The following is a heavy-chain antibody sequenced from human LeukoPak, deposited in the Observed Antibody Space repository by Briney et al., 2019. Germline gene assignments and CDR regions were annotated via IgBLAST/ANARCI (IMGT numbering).Heavy chain of an antibody. CDR1: GYTFTSYG. CDR3: AREFPYYCGGDCYSTVGFAY. V-gene: IGHV1-18*01. D-gene: IGHD2-21*01. J-gene: IGHJ4*02. CDR2: ISAYNGNT. Sequence: ASVKVSCKASGYTFTSYGISWVRQAPGQGLEWMGWISAYNGNTNYAQKLQGRVTMTTDTSTSTAYLELRSLRSDDTAVYYCAREFPYYCGGDCYSTVGFAYWGQGTLVTVSS.